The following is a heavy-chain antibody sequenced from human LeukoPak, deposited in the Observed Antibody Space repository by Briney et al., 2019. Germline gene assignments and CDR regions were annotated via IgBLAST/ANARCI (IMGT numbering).Heavy chain of an antibody. D-gene: IGHD2-15*01. CDR1: GYSFTTYW. CDR2: IYPGDSDT. V-gene: IGHV5-51*01. J-gene: IGHJ5*02. Sequence: GESLKISCKGSGYSFTTYWIGWVRQMPGKGLEWMGIIYPGDSDTRYSPPFQGQVTISVDKSITTAYLQWSSLKASDTAMYYCVRSPACSGGDCYPNWFDPWGQGTLVTVSS. CDR3: VRSPACSGGDCYPNWFDP.